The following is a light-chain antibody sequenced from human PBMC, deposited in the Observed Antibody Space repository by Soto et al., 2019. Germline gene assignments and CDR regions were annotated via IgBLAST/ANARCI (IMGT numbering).Light chain of an antibody. CDR2: RNN. Sequence: QSALTQPPSASGTPGQRVTISCSGSSSNNGSNYVYWYQQLPGTTPKLLIYRNNQRPSGVPDRFSGSKSGTSASLAISGLRSEAEADYYCAAWDDSLSGHVVFGGGTKLTVL. CDR1: SSNNGSNY. J-gene: IGLJ2*01. CDR3: AAWDDSLSGHVV. V-gene: IGLV1-47*01.